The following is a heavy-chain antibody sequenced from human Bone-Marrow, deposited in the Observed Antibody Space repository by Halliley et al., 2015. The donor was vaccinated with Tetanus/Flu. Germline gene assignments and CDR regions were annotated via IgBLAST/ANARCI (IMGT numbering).Heavy chain of an antibody. J-gene: IGHJ4*02. Sequence: SLRLSCAASGFTFSDYYMSWIRQAPGKGLEWISHISSSDTKDYADSVRGRFAISWDNAENSLYLQMNSLRVEDTAVYYCARDHGWDHYYWGQGTLVTVSS. CDR1: GFTFSDYY. V-gene: IGHV3-11*01. D-gene: IGHD6-19*01. CDR2: ISSSDTK. CDR3: ARDHGWDHYY.